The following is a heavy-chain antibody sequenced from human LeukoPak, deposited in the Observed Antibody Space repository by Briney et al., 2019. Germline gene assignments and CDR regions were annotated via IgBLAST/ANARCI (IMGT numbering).Heavy chain of an antibody. J-gene: IGHJ4*02. D-gene: IGHD1-26*01. CDR2: MSPNSANT. V-gene: IGHV1-8*01. Sequence: ASVKVSCKASGYTFTSYDINWVRQAPGQGLEWMGGMSPNSANTGYAQKFQGRVTMTRNTSISTAYMELSGLRSEDTAVYYCARDSGGLNYDYWGQGTLVTVSS. CDR3: ARDSGGLNYDY. CDR1: GYTFTSYD.